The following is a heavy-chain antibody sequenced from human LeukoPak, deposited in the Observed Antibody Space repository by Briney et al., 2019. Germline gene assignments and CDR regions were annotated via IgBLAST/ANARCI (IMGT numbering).Heavy chain of an antibody. CDR1: GVSISSYY. V-gene: IGHV4-59*01. CDR3: ARDHLADYFDY. J-gene: IGHJ4*02. Sequence: PSETLSLTCTVSGVSISSYYWSWIRQPPGKGLEWIGYIYYSGSTNYNSSLKSRVTISIDTSKNQFSLRLSSVTAADTAVYYCARDHLADYFDYWGQGTLVTVSS. CDR2: IYYSGST. D-gene: IGHD3-3*02.